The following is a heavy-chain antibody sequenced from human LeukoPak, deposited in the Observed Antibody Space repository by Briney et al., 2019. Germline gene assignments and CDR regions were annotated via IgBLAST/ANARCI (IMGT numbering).Heavy chain of an antibody. CDR3: AKSAAAGPYYYYYMDV. V-gene: IGHV3-23*01. CDR2: ISGSGGST. J-gene: IGHJ6*03. CDR1: GFTFSSYA. D-gene: IGHD6-13*01. Sequence: GGSLRLSCAASGFTFSSYAMSWVREAPGKGLEWVSAISGSGGSTYYADSVKGRFTISRDNPKNTLYLQMNSLRAEDTAVYYCAKSAAAGPYYYYYMDVWGKGTTVTFSS.